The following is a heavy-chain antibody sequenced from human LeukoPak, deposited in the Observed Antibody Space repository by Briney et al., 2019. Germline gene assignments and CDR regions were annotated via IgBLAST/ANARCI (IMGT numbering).Heavy chain of an antibody. Sequence: GGSLRLSCAASGFTFSSYGMNWVRQAPGKGLQWVASIKQDGSEKYCVDSVKGRFTISRDNAKNSLYLQMNSLRAEDTAVYYCARQASSSDSWGQGTLVTVSS. CDR3: ARQASSSDS. CDR1: GFTFSSYG. CDR2: IKQDGSEK. V-gene: IGHV3-7*01. J-gene: IGHJ4*02.